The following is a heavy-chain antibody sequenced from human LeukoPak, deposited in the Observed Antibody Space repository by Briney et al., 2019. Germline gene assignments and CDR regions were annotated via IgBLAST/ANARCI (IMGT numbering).Heavy chain of an antibody. CDR3: ARVSTGEGYKRESPFDY. CDR2: ISAYNGNT. J-gene: IGHJ4*02. Sequence: ASVKVSCKASGYTFTGYGIRWVRQAPGQGLEWMGWISAYNGNTNYAQKLQGRVTMTTDTSTSTAYMELRSLRSDDTAVYYCARVSTGEGYKRESPFDYWGQGTLVPVSS. D-gene: IGHD5-24*01. CDR1: GYTFTGYG. V-gene: IGHV1-18*01.